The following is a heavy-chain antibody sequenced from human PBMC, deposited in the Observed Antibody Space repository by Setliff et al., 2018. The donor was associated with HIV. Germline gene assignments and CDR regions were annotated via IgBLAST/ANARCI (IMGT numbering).Heavy chain of an antibody. CDR1: GGTFSSYA. Sequence: GASVKVSCKASGGTFSSYAISWVRQAPGQGLEWMGGIIPIFGTANYAQKFQGRVTITTDESTSTAYMELSSLRSEDTAVYYCARVPGPAAHLTFDYWGQGTLVTVSS. J-gene: IGHJ4*02. CDR3: ARVPGPAAHLTFDY. V-gene: IGHV1-69*05. D-gene: IGHD2-2*01. CDR2: IIPIFGTA.